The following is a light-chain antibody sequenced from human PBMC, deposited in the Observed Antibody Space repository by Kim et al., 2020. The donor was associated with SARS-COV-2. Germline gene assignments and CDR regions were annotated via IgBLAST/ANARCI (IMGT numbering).Light chain of an antibody. Sequence: SYELTQPLSVSVALGQTARITCGGNNIGSKSVHWYQQQAGQAPVLVIYKDSNRPSGIPERFSGSNSGNTATLTISRAQAGDEADYYCQVWDSSFYVFGTGTKVTVL. CDR2: KDS. CDR3: QVWDSSFYV. V-gene: IGLV3-9*01. J-gene: IGLJ1*01. CDR1: NIGSKS.